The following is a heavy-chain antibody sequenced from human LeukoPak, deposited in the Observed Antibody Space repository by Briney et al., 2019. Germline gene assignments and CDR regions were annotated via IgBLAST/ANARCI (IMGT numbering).Heavy chain of an antibody. Sequence: ASVKVSCKASGYTFTGYYMHWVRQAPGQGLEWMRWINPNSGGTNYAQKFQGRVTMTRDTSISTAYMELSRLRSDDTAVYYCARVPDYYYYGMDVWGQGTTVTVSS. J-gene: IGHJ6*02. CDR1: GYTFTGYY. CDR3: ARVPDYYYYGMDV. CDR2: INPNSGGT. V-gene: IGHV1-2*02.